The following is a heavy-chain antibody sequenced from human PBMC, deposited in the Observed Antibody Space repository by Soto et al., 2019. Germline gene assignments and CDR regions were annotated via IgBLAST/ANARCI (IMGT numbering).Heavy chain of an antibody. Sequence: GGSLRLSCAASGFTFSSYAMSWVRQAPGKGLEWVSAISGSGGSTYYADSVKGRLTISRDNSKNTLYLQMNSLRAEDTAVYYCAKDDGDGIPLYYFDYWGQGTLVTVSS. V-gene: IGHV3-23*01. CDR3: AKDDGDGIPLYYFDY. CDR1: GFTFSSYA. D-gene: IGHD1-26*01. CDR2: ISGSGGST. J-gene: IGHJ4*02.